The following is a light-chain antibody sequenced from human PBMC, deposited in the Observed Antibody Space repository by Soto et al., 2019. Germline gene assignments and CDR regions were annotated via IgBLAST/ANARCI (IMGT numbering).Light chain of an antibody. Sequence: QSALTQPASVSGSPGQSITISCTGASSDIGGYDYVSWYQQRPGKAPKLMIYEVRYRPSGVSNRFSGSKSGNTASLTISGLQAEDEAVYYCCSYTRTSNHYFFGSGTRSPS. J-gene: IGLJ1*01. CDR3: CSYTRTSNHYF. CDR1: SSDIGGYDY. CDR2: EVR. V-gene: IGLV2-14*01.